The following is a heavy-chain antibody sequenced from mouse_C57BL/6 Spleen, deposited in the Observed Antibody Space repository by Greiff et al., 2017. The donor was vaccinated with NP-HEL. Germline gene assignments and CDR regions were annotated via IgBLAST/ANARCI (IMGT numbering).Heavy chain of an antibody. V-gene: IGHV1-9*01. D-gene: IGHD1-1*02. Sequence: VQLQQSGAELMKPGASVKLSCKATGYTFTGYWIEWVKQRPGHGLEWIGEILPASGSTNYNENFKGKATFTADTSSNTADMQLSSLTTEDSAIYYWARRGWYTDWYFDVWGTGTTVTVSS. CDR3: ARRGWYTDWYFDV. CDR1: GYTFTGYW. J-gene: IGHJ1*03. CDR2: ILPASGST.